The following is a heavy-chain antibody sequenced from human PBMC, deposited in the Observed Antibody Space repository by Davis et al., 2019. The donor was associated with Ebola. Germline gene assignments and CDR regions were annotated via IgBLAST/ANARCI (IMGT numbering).Heavy chain of an antibody. J-gene: IGHJ6*04. D-gene: IGHD6-6*01. Sequence: GGSLRLSCAASGFTFSSYGMHWVRQAPGKGLEWVAVISYDGSNKYYADSVKGRFTISRDNSKNTLYLQMNSLRAEDTAVYYCAKGLLAARPDYYYGMDVWGKGTTVTVSS. CDR1: GFTFSSYG. CDR2: ISYDGSNK. CDR3: AKGLLAARPDYYYGMDV. V-gene: IGHV3-30*18.